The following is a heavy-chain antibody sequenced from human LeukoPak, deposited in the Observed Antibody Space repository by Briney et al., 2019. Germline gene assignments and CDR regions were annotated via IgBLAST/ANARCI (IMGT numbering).Heavy chain of an antibody. Sequence: GGSLRLSCAASGFTFSSYGMHWVRQAPGKGLEWVAFIQNDESNKYYADSVKGRFTISRDNSKNTLYLQMNSLRAEDTAVYYCAKAPGSGNEVYYYYYMDVWGEGTTVTVSS. CDR1: GFTFSSYG. CDR3: AKAPGSGNEVYYYYYMDV. CDR2: IQNDESNK. D-gene: IGHD3-10*01. V-gene: IGHV3-30*02. J-gene: IGHJ6*03.